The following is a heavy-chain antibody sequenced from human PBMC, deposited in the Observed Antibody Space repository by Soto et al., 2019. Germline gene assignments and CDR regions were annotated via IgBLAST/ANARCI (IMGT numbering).Heavy chain of an antibody. J-gene: IGHJ5*02. CDR2: IYYSGST. Sequence: SETLSLTCTVSGGSISSGGYYWSWIRQPPGKGLEWIGYIYYSGSTNYNPSLKSRVTISVDTSKNQFSLKLSSVTAADTAVYYCARTESGTFDPWGQGTLVTVSS. CDR1: GGSISSGGYY. CDR3: ARTESGTFDP. V-gene: IGHV4-61*08. D-gene: IGHD1-7*01.